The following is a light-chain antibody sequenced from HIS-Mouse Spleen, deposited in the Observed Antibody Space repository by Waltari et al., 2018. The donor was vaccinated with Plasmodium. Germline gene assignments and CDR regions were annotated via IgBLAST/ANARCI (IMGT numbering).Light chain of an antibody. CDR3: YSTDSSGNHRV. CDR2: EDS. CDR1: ALPQKY. Sequence: SYSLTQPPPFSLSPGQTASIPCSADALPQKYPYWYQQKSGQAPGLVIYEDSKRPPGIPERFSGSSSGTRATLTISGAQVEDEADYYCYSTDSSGNHRVFGGGTKLTVL. J-gene: IGLJ3*02. V-gene: IGLV3-10*01.